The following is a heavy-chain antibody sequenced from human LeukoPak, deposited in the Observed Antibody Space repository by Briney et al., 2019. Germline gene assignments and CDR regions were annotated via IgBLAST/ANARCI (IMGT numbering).Heavy chain of an antibody. J-gene: IGHJ4*02. V-gene: IGHV3-23*01. Sequence: GGSLRLSCAASGFTFNKYDMYWIRQAPWKGLECVSVTSRDGLTYYADSVKGRFTISRDNSQNTLSLQMNSLKAEDTAVYYCSKKGQADDDGKPDWGQGTQVTVSS. CDR2: TSRDGLT. CDR1: GFTFNKYD. CDR3: SKKGQADDDGKPD. D-gene: IGHD1-1*01.